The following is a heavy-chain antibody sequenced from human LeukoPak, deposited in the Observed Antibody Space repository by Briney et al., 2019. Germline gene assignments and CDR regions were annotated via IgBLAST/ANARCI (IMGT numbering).Heavy chain of an antibody. CDR3: ARDRGSYSYSFDP. CDR1: GFTFSSYS. D-gene: IGHD2-15*01. CDR2: ISYDGSNK. J-gene: IGHJ5*02. V-gene: IGHV3-30*03. Sequence: PGGSLRLSCAASGFTFSSYSIHWVRQAPGKGLEWVAVISYDGSNKYYADSVKGRFTISRDNSKNTLYLQMNSLRVEVTAVYYCARDRGSYSYSFDPWGQGTLVTVSS.